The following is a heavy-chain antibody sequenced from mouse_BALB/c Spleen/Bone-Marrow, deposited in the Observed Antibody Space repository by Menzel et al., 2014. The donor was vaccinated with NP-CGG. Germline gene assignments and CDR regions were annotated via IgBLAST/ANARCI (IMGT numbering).Heavy chain of an antibody. CDR2: IDPANGNT. CDR3: ARNGNYGAWFAY. Sequence: VQLQQSGAELVKPGASVKLSCTASGFNIKDTYMHWVKQRPEQGLEWIGRIDPANGNTKYDPKFQGKATITADTSSNTAYLQLSSLTSVDTAVYYCARNGNYGAWFAYWGQGTLVTVSA. D-gene: IGHD2-1*01. J-gene: IGHJ3*01. V-gene: IGHV14-3*02. CDR1: GFNIKDTY.